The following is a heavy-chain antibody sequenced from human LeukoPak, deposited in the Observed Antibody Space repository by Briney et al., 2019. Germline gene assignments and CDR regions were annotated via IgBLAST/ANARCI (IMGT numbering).Heavy chain of an antibody. CDR1: GESFSGYY. J-gene: IGHJ3*02. CDR2: MNQRGST. D-gene: IGHD3-22*01. CDR3: ARQYYYDSSGYYYRTDAFDI. V-gene: IGHV4-34*01. Sequence: SETLSLTCGVYGESFSGYYWSWIRQSPDKGLEWIGEMNQRGSTNYNPSLKSRVTISVDTSKNHFSLKLSSVTAADTAVYYCARQYYYDSSGYYYRTDAFDIWGQGTMVTVSS.